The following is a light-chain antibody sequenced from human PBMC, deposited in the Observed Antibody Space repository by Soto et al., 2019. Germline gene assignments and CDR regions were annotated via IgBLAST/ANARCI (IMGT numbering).Light chain of an antibody. V-gene: IGKV1-39*01. CDR1: QRIKSY. CDR2: GAS. Sequence: IQMTQSSSSLSESIVARVTITCRASQRIKSYLNWYHQKPGKAPKLLISGASTLQSGVPARFSGSRSETDFTLTISSLQPADFGTYFCQQTYSTPVTFGQGTRLEI. J-gene: IGKJ5*01. CDR3: QQTYSTPVT.